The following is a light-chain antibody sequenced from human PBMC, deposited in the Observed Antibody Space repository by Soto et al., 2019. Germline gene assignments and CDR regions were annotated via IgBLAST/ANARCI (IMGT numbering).Light chain of an antibody. V-gene: IGKV1-9*01. CDR2: AAS. J-gene: IGKJ1*01. CDR1: QDISSH. CDR3: LQLDSFPPT. Sequence: DIQLTQSPSFLSESLGDRVTITCRASQDISSHLVWFQQEPGKAPKLLIYAASTLQSGVPSRFTGVGAGTEFTLTISSLQPEDFATYYCLQLDSFPPTFGQGTKVETK.